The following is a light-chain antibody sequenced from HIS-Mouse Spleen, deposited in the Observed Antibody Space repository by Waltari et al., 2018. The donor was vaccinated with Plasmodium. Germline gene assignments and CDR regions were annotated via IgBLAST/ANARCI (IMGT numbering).Light chain of an antibody. J-gene: IGLJ1*01. Sequence: QSALTPPASVSGSPGQSITISCTGTSSDVGGYNHVSWYQKHPGKAPKLMIYDVSNRPSGVSNRFSGSKSGNTASLTISGLQAEDEADYYCSSYTSSSRYVFGTGTKVTVL. CDR2: DVS. CDR1: SSDVGGYNH. CDR3: SSYTSSSRYV. V-gene: IGLV2-14*03.